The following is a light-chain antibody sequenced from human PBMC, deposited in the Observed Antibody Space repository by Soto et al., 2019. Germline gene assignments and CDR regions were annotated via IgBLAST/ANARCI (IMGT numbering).Light chain of an antibody. CDR2: GNT. Sequence: QSVLTQPPSVSGAPGQRVTISCTGSSSNIGAGYDVQWYQQLPGTAPKLLMYGNTNRPSVVPDRFSGSKSGTSASLAITGLQAEDEADDYCQSYDSSLTALYVFGTGTKLTVL. V-gene: IGLV1-40*01. CDR3: QSYDSSLTALYV. CDR1: SSNIGAGYD. J-gene: IGLJ1*01.